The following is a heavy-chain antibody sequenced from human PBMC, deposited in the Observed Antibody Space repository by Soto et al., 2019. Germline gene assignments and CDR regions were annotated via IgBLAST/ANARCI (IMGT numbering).Heavy chain of an antibody. Sequence: GGSLRLSCVASGFSFISYSMHWVRQAPGKGLEWVAVISNDGNFEYYADSVKGRFTISRDNAKNSLYLQMNSLRAEDTAVYFCARDPIPVPMYYFDYWGQGSLVTVSS. CDR3: ARDPIPVPMYYFDY. CDR1: GFSFISYS. V-gene: IGHV3-30*03. J-gene: IGHJ4*02. D-gene: IGHD6-19*01. CDR2: ISNDGNFE.